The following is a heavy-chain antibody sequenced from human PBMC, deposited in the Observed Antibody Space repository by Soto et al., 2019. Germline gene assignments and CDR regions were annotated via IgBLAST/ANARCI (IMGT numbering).Heavy chain of an antibody. J-gene: IGHJ4*02. V-gene: IGHV1-69*01. D-gene: IGHD2-15*01. CDR3: ARDPGGYCSGGSCNQDY. Sequence: QVQLVQSGAEVKKPGSSVKVSCKASGGTFSSYAISWVRQAPGQGLEWMGGIIPIFGTANYAQEFQGRVTITADESTSTAYMELSSLRSEDTAVYYCARDPGGYCSGGSCNQDYWGQGTLVTVSS. CDR2: IIPIFGTA. CDR1: GGTFSSYA.